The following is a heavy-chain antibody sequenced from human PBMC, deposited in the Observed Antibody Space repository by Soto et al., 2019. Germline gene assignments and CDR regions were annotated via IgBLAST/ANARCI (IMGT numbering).Heavy chain of an antibody. D-gene: IGHD3-10*01. Sequence: QVQLQESGPGLVKPSQTLSLTCTVSGGSISSGGYYWSWIRQHPGKGLEWIGYIYYSGSTYYKPSLKSRVTISVDTSKNQFSLKLSSVTAADTAVYYCARGTMVRGVIISSGFDPWGQGTLVTVSS. CDR2: IYYSGST. V-gene: IGHV4-31*03. J-gene: IGHJ5*02. CDR3: ARGTMVRGVIISSGFDP. CDR1: GGSISSGGYY.